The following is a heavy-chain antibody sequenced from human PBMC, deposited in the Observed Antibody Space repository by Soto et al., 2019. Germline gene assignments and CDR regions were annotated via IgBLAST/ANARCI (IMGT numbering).Heavy chain of an antibody. D-gene: IGHD2-2*01. CDR2: IYYSGST. CDR1: GGSISSSSYY. J-gene: IGHJ6*02. V-gene: IGHV4-39*01. CDR3: ASRGLYCSSTSCYGSPWRMSV. Sequence: SDTLSLTCTVSGGSISSSSYYWGWIRQPPGKGLEWIGSIYYSGSTYYNPSLKSRVTISVDTSKNQFSLKLSSVTAADTAVYYCASRGLYCSSTSCYGSPWRMSVWGQGTTVTVSS.